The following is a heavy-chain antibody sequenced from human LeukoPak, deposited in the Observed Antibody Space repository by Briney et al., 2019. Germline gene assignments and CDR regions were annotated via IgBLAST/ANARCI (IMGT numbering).Heavy chain of an antibody. D-gene: IGHD3-9*01. CDR1: GFTFSSYA. CDR2: ISYDGSNK. Sequence: GGSLRLSCAASGFTFSSYAMHWVRQAPGKGLEWVAVISYDGSNKYYADSVKGRFTISRDNSKNTLYLQMNSLRAEDTAVYYCARGEDYDILTDWFDPWGQGTLVTVSS. J-gene: IGHJ5*02. V-gene: IGHV3-30-3*01. CDR3: ARGEDYDILTDWFDP.